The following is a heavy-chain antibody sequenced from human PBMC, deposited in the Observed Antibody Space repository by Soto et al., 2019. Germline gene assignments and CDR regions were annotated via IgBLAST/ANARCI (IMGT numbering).Heavy chain of an antibody. CDR1: GFTFSSYG. J-gene: IGHJ6*02. CDR2: ISYDGSNK. CDR3: AKGPAIVLVPAAMNYCYGKDV. D-gene: IGHD2-2*01. V-gene: IGHV3-30*18. Sequence: GGSLRLSCAASGFTFSSYGMHWVRQGPGKGLEWVAVISYDGSNKYYADSVKGRFTISRDNSKNTLYLQMNSLRAEDTAVYYCAKGPAIVLVPAAMNYCYGKDVWGQGTTVTVSS.